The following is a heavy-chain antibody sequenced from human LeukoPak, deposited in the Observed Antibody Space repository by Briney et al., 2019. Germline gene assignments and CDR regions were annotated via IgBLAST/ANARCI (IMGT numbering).Heavy chain of an antibody. J-gene: IGHJ2*01. V-gene: IGHV4-61*02. CDR2: IYTSGST. CDR3: ARLTSSWYQDWYFDL. D-gene: IGHD6-13*01. Sequence: PSQTLSLTCTVSGGSISSGSYYWSWIRQPAGKGLEWIGRIYTSGSTKYNPSLKSRVTMSLDTSKKQFSLKLSSVTATDTAVYYCARLTSSWYQDWYFDLWGRGTLVTVSS. CDR1: GGSISSGSYY.